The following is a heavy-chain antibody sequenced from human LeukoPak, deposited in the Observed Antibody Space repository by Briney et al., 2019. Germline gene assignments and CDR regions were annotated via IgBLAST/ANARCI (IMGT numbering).Heavy chain of an antibody. V-gene: IGHV1-18*01. J-gene: IGHJ6*02. Sequence: ASVKVSCKASGYTFTSYGISWVRQAPGQGLEWMGWISAYNGNTNYAQKLQGRVTMTTDTSTSTAYMELRSLRSEDTAVYYCATERQQLVRGMDVWGQGTTVTVSS. CDR1: GYTFTSYG. CDR3: ATERQQLVRGMDV. D-gene: IGHD6-13*01. CDR2: ISAYNGNT.